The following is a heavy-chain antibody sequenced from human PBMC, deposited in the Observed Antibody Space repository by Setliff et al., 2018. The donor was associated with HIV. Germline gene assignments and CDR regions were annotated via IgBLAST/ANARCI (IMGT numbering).Heavy chain of an antibody. CDR1: GYTLTELS. V-gene: IGHV1-24*01. D-gene: IGHD6-19*01. J-gene: IGHJ6*03. CDR3: AKVQTMAVAGTQYYYMDV. Sequence: ASVKVSCKISGYTLTELSIHWVRQAPGKGLEWMANFDPEDGETFYAQKFQGRLTMTGDTSTDTAYMELSSLRSEDTAVYYCAKVQTMAVAGTQYYYMDVWGKGTTVTVSS. CDR2: FDPEDGET.